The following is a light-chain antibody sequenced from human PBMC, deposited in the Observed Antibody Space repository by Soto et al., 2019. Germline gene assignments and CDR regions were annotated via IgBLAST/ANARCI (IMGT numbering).Light chain of an antibody. Sequence: QSVLTQPPSASGTPGQRVTISCSGSTSNIGKNYVYWYQQLPGTAPKLLSYTNNQRPSGVSDRFSGSKSGTSASLAISVLRSEDEAEYSCAVWDDSVSGWVFGGGTKLTV. V-gene: IGLV1-47*02. CDR2: TNN. CDR3: AVWDDSVSGWV. CDR1: TSNIGKNY. J-gene: IGLJ3*02.